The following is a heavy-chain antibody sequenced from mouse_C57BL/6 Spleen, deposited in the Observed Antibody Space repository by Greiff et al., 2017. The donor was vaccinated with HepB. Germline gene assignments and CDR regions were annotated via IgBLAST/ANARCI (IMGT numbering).Heavy chain of an antibody. Sequence: QVQLQQPGAELVMPGASVKLSCKASGYTFTSYWMHWVKQRPGQGLEWIGEIDPSDSYTNYNQKFKGKSTLTVDKSSSTAYMQLSSLTSEDSAVYYCARSQFITTVVALDYWGQGTTLTVSS. V-gene: IGHV1-69*01. CDR3: ARSQFITTVVALDY. CDR2: IDPSDSYT. D-gene: IGHD1-1*01. CDR1: GYTFTSYW. J-gene: IGHJ2*01.